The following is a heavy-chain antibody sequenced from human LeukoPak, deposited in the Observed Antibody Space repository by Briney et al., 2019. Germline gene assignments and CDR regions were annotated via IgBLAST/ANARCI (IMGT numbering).Heavy chain of an antibody. Sequence: PGGSLRLSCAASGFTFSSYWMSWDRQAPGKGLEWVANIKQDGSEKYYVDSVKGRFTISRDNAKNSLYLQMNSLRAEDTAVYYCARVSGSWYEGEDYWGQGTLVTVSS. J-gene: IGHJ4*02. CDR1: GFTFSSYW. D-gene: IGHD6-13*01. CDR2: IKQDGSEK. CDR3: ARVSGSWYEGEDY. V-gene: IGHV3-7*01.